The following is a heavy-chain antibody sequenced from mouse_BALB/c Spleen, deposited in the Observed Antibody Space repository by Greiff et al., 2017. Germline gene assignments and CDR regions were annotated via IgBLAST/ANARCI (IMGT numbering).Heavy chain of an antibody. CDR1: GYTFTEYI. CDR3: ARHEDRAGFAY. CDR2: FYPGSGSI. D-gene: IGHD3-1*01. Sequence: VKLMESGAGLVKPGASVKLSCKASGYTFTEYIIHWVKQRSGQGLEWIGWFYPGSGSIKYNEKFKDKATLTADKSSSTVYMELSRLTSEDSAVYFCARHEDRAGFAYWGQGTLVTVSA. V-gene: IGHV1-62-2*01. J-gene: IGHJ3*01.